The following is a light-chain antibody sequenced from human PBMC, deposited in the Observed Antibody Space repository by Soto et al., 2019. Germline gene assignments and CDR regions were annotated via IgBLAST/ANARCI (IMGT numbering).Light chain of an antibody. CDR2: GNS. V-gene: IGLV1-40*01. J-gene: IGLJ3*02. CDR3: QSYDSSLSPYWV. CDR1: SSNIGAGYD. Sequence: QPVLTQPPSVSGAPGQRVTISCTGSSSNIGAGYDVHWYQQLPGTAPKLLIYGNSNRPSGVPDRFSGSKSGTSASLAITGLQAEDEADYYCQSYDSSLSPYWVFGGGTKVTVL.